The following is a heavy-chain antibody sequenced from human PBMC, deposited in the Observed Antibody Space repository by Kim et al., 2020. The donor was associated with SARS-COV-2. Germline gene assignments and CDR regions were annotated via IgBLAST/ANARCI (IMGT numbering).Heavy chain of an antibody. V-gene: IGHV1-69*13. J-gene: IGHJ6*02. CDR3: ATVTGAYTVTTLRGGMDV. CDR1: GGTFSSYA. D-gene: IGHD4-17*01. CDR2: IIPIFGTA. Sequence: SVKVSCKASGGTFSSYAISWVRQAPGQGLEWMGGIIPIFGTANYAQKFQGRVTITADESTSTAYMELSSLRSEDTAVYYCATVTGAYTVTTLRGGMDVWGQGTTVTVSS.